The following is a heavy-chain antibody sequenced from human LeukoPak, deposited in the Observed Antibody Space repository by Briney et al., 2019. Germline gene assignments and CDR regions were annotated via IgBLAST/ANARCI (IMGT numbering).Heavy chain of an antibody. CDR1: GGTFSSYA. Sequence: GASVKVSCKASGGTFSSYAISWVRQAPGQGLEWMGRIIPILGIANYAQKFQGRVTITADKSTSTAYMELSSLRSEDTAVYYCASTPIPRLYGFDYWGQGTLVTVSS. CDR2: IIPILGIA. J-gene: IGHJ4*02. V-gene: IGHV1-69*04. D-gene: IGHD2-15*01. CDR3: ASTPIPRLYGFDY.